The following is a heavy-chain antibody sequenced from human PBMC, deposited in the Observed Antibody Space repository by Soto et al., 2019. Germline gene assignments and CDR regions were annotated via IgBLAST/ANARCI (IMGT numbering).Heavy chain of an antibody. Sequence: QVQLQESGPGLVKPSETLSLTCTVSGGSVSSGTYYWSWIRQPPGKGLEWIGYIYYSGSTNYNPSLTSRVTISIDTSKNQFSLKLSSVTAADTAVYYCARVVYSIGWSHHWGQGTLVTVSS. D-gene: IGHD6-19*01. CDR1: GGSVSSGTYY. V-gene: IGHV4-61*01. J-gene: IGHJ4*02. CDR2: IYYSGST. CDR3: ARVVYSIGWSHH.